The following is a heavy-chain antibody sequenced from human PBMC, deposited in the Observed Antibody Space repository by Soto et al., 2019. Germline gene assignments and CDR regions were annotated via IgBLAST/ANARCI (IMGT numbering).Heavy chain of an antibody. CDR2: ISGSGGST. V-gene: IGHV3-23*01. CDR3: AKDFLRSPDLGLYYYYYMDV. Sequence: GGSLRLSCAASGFTFSSYAMSWVRQAPGKGLEWVSAISGSGGSTYYADSVKGRFTISRDNSKNTLYLQMNSLRAEDTAVYYCAKDFLRSPDLGLYYYYYMDVWGKGTTVTVSS. D-gene: IGHD6-19*01. J-gene: IGHJ6*03. CDR1: GFTFSSYA.